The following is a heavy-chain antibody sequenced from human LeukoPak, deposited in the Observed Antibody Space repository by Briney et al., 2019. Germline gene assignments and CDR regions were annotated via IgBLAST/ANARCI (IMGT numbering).Heavy chain of an antibody. V-gene: IGHV5-51*01. J-gene: IGHJ4*02. Sequence: GESLKISCKGSGYSFTSYWIGWVRQMPGKGLEWMGIIYPGDSDTRYSPSFQGQVTISADKSISTAYLQWSSLKASDTAMYYCARHSWGCSNNSCYLDYWGQGTLVTVSS. CDR1: GYSFTSYW. D-gene: IGHD2-2*01. CDR3: ARHSWGCSNNSCYLDY. CDR2: IYPGDSDT.